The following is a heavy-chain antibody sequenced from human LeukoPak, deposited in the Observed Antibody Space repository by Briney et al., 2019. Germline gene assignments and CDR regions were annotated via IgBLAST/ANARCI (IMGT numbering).Heavy chain of an antibody. V-gene: IGHV3-23*01. CDR1: GFTFSGYA. Sequence: GGSLRLSCATSGFTFSGYAMYWVRQAPGKGLEWVSGIFGSGGSTHYADSVKGRFTISRDNSKNTVYLQMNSLRAEDTAVYYCAKTTTGYSSGRFPGWPVDYWGQGTLVTVSS. CDR2: IFGSGGST. J-gene: IGHJ4*02. D-gene: IGHD6-19*01. CDR3: AKTTTGYSSGRFPGWPVDY.